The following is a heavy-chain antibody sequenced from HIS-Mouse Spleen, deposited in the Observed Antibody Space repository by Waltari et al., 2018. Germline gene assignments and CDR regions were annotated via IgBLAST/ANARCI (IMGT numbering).Heavy chain of an antibody. CDR1: GYTFTSYD. Sequence: QVQLVQSGAEVKKPGASVKVSCTASGYTFTSYDINWVRQATGPGLEWMGWMNPNSGNTGYAQKFQGRVTMTRNTSISTAYMELSSLRSEDTAVYYCARIGSHRRGYSYGYWFDPWGQGTLVTVSS. CDR2: MNPNSGNT. V-gene: IGHV1-8*01. CDR3: ARIGSHRRGYSYGYWFDP. J-gene: IGHJ5*02. D-gene: IGHD5-18*01.